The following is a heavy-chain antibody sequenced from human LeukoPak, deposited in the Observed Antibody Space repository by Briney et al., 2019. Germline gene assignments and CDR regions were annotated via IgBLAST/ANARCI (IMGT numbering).Heavy chain of an antibody. J-gene: IGHJ3*02. D-gene: IGHD1-26*01. CDR1: GDSVSSNSAA. CDR3: ARDEGSVLGDDAFDI. Sequence: SQTLSLTCGISGDSVSSNSAAWNWIRQSPSSGLEWLGRTYYRPKWYNDYAFSVKSRITINPDTSKNQFSLQLNSVTPEDTAVYYCARDEGSVLGDDAFDIWGQGTMVTVSS. V-gene: IGHV6-1*01. CDR2: TYYRPKWYN.